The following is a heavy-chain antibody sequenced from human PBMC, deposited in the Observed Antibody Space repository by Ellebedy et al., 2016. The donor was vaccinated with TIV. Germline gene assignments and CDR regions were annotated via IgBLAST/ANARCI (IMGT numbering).Heavy chain of an antibody. CDR2: NYYSGSA. D-gene: IGHD3-10*01. CDR1: GGSFSVYY. Sequence: SETLSLXXAVYGGSFSVYYWTWIRQPPGKGLEWIGYNYYSGSANYNPSLKSRVTISIDTSKNQFSLKLTSVTAADTAVYYCVRTSAGDYYYMDVWGKGTTVTVSS. CDR3: VRTSAGDYYYMDV. V-gene: IGHV4-59*12. J-gene: IGHJ6*03.